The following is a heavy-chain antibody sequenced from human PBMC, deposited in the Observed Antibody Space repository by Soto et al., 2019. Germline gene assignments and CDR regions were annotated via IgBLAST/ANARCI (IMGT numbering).Heavy chain of an antibody. J-gene: IGHJ3*01. CDR1: GFICSSYG. Sequence: GGSLRLSCAASGFICSSYGMSWVRQAPGKGLEWVSTILVSGSTHYEDSVKGRFTISRDGSKNTLYLQMNSLTAGDTAVYYCAKAIATGGGAFVFCGQGIMGSGSS. CDR3: AKAIATGGGAFVF. V-gene: IGHV3-23*01. D-gene: IGHD2-8*02. CDR2: ILVSGST.